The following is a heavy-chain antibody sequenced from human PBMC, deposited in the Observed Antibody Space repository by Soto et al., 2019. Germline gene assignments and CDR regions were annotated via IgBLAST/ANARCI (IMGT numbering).Heavy chain of an antibody. V-gene: IGHV1-58*01. CDR3: AAPRSISYAFDI. J-gene: IGHJ3*02. Sequence: SVKVSCKASGFTFTSSAVQWVRQARGQRLEWIGWIVVGSGNTNYAQKFQERVTITRDMSTSTAYMELSSLRSEDTAVYYCAAPRSISYAFDIWGQGTMVTVSS. CDR2: IVVGSGNT. D-gene: IGHD2-21*01. CDR1: GFTFTSSA.